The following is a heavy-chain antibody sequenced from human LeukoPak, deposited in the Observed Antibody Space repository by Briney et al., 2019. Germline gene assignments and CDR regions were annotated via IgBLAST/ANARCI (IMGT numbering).Heavy chain of an antibody. Sequence: HPARSLRLSCTAAGFTCGDYAMSWVRQAPGKGLVWVGFIRSKAYGGTTEYAASVKGRFTISRDDSKSIAYLQMNSLKTEDTAVYYCTRVRIAVAGRGRYFDYWGQGILVTVSS. V-gene: IGHV3-49*04. D-gene: IGHD6-19*01. J-gene: IGHJ4*02. CDR3: TRVRIAVAGRGRYFDY. CDR1: GFTCGDYA. CDR2: IRSKAYGGTT.